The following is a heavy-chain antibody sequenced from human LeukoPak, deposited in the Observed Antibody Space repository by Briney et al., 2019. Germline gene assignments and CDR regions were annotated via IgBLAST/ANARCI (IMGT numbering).Heavy chain of an antibody. CDR3: AKGKYYDFWSGYCV. D-gene: IGHD3-3*01. CDR1: GFTFSSYA. CDR2: ISGSGGST. V-gene: IGHV3-23*01. Sequence: GGSLRLSCAASGFTFSSYAMSWVRQAPGKGLEWVSAISGSGGSTYYADSVKGRFTISRDNSKNTLYVQMNSLRAEDTAVYYCAKGKYYDFWSGYCVWGQGTLVTVSS. J-gene: IGHJ4*02.